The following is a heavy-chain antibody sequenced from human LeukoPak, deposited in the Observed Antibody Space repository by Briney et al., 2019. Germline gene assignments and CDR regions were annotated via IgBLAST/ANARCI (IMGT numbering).Heavy chain of an antibody. CDR2: IIPILGIA. D-gene: IGHD3-3*01. CDR3: ARGHTHYDFWSGNAFDI. Sequence: ASVKVSCKASGGTFSSYAISWERQAPGQGLEWMGRIIPILGIANYAQKFQGRVTITADKSTSTAYMELSSLRSEDTAVYYCARGHTHYDFWSGNAFDIWGQGTMVTVSS. V-gene: IGHV1-69*04. CDR1: GGTFSSYA. J-gene: IGHJ3*02.